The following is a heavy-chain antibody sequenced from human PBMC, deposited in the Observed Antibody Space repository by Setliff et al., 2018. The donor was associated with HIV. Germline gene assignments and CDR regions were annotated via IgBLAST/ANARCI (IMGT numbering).Heavy chain of an antibody. CDR1: GFTFNNYA. J-gene: IGHJ6*03. CDR3: ARGGEYYSDSGGIYYYMDV. Sequence: LRLSCAASGFTFNNYAMIWVRQAPGKGLVWVSRIKTDGSSTSYADSVKGRFTISRDNAKNTLFLQMNSLRAEDTAVYYCARGGEYYSDSGGIYYYMDVWGKGTTVTVSS. V-gene: IGHV3-74*01. D-gene: IGHD3-22*01. CDR2: IKTDGSST.